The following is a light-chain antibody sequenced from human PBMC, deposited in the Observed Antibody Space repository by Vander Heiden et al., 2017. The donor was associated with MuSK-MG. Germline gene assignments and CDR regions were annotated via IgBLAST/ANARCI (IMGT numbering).Light chain of an antibody. CDR1: QSVSSY. Sequence: EIVLTQSPATLSLSPGEIATLSCRASQSVSSYLAWYQQKPGQAPRLLIYDASNRATGIAARFTGSGYGTDFTLTISSREPEDFAVHYCQKRINGPPRLTFGGGTKVXIK. CDR3: QKRINGPPRLT. CDR2: DAS. V-gene: IGKV3-11*01. J-gene: IGKJ4*01.